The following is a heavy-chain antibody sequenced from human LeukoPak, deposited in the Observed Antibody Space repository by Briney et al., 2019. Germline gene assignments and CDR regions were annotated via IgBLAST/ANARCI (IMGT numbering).Heavy chain of an antibody. D-gene: IGHD5-18*01. CDR3: ATARSGYSYGALGWFDP. J-gene: IGHJ5*02. CDR2: INPNSGGT. Sequence: ASVKVSCKASGYTFTGYYMHWVRQAPGQGLEWMGWINPNSGGTNYAQKFQGRVTMTRDTSISTAYMELSRLRSDDTAVYYCATARSGYSYGALGWFDPWGQGTLVTVSS. V-gene: IGHV1-2*02. CDR1: GYTFTGYY.